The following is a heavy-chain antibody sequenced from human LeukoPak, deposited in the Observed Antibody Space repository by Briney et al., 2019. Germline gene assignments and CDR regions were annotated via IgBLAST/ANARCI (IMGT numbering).Heavy chain of an antibody. CDR1: GFTFSNYA. CDR3: ATVVGASTSRRFDY. J-gene: IGHJ4*02. Sequence: GGSLRLSCAASGFTFSNYAMSWVRQAPGKGLEWVSGISGSGGSTNYADSVKGRFTISRDNSKNTVYLQVNSLRAEDTAVYYCATVVGASTSRRFDYWGQGTLVTVSS. CDR2: ISGSGGST. D-gene: IGHD1-26*01. V-gene: IGHV3-23*01.